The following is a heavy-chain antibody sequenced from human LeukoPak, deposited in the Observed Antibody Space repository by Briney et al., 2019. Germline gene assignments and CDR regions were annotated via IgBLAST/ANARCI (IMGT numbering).Heavy chain of an antibody. Sequence: GGSLRLSCAASGFTFSTYNMNWVRHAPGKGLEWVSYISSFSGTINYADSVKGRFTISRDNAKNSLYLQMNSLRAEDTAVYYCARDQGGVGYWGQGTLVTVSS. CDR1: GFTFSTYN. CDR2: ISSFSGTI. J-gene: IGHJ4*02. CDR3: ARDQGGVGY. V-gene: IGHV3-48*01. D-gene: IGHD3-16*01.